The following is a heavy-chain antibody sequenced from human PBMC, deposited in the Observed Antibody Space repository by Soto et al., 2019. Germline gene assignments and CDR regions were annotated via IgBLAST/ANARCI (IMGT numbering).Heavy chain of an antibody. CDR3: TRYTAMANGYYYYGMDV. J-gene: IGHJ6*02. D-gene: IGHD5-18*01. V-gene: IGHV3-73*01. CDR2: IRSKANSYAT. CDR1: GFTFSGSA. Sequence: GGSLRLSCAASGFTFSGSAMHWVRQASGKGLEWVGRIRSKANSYATAYAASVKGRFTISRDDSKNTAYLQMNSMKTEDTAVYYCTRYTAMANGYYYYGMDVWGQGTTVTVSS.